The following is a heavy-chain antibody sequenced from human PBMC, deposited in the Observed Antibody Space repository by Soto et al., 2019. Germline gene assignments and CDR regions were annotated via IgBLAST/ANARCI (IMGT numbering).Heavy chain of an antibody. CDR2: INSDGSST. CDR1: GFTFSSYW. J-gene: IGHJ6*02. Sequence: EVQLVESGGGLVQPGGSLRLSCAASGFTFSSYWMHWVRQAPGKGLVWVSRINSDGSSTSYADSVKGRFTISRDNAKNTLYLQMNSLRAEDTAVYYCXXXXXXTXXXYYYYYGMDVWGQGTTVTVSS. V-gene: IGHV3-74*01. CDR3: XXXXXXTXXXYYYYYGMDV.